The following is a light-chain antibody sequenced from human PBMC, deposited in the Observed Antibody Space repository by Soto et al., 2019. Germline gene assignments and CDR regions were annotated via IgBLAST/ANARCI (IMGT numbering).Light chain of an antibody. CDR1: QSISSW. V-gene: IGKV1-5*01. Sequence: DIQMTQSPSTLSASVGDRVTITCRASQSISSWLAWYQQKPGKAPKLLIYDASSLESGVPSRFSGSGSWTEFTLTISSLQPDDFATYYCQQYNSYPYTFGQGTKLDIK. CDR3: QQYNSYPYT. J-gene: IGKJ2*01. CDR2: DAS.